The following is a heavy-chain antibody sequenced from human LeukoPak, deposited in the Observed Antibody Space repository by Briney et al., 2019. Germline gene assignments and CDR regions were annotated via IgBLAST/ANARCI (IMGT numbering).Heavy chain of an antibody. CDR1: GFTVSTNY. Sequence: GGSLRLSCAASGFTVSTNYMSWVRQAPGKGLEWVSVIYSDGRTYYADSVKGRFTISRYNSKNTLYLQMNSLKAEDTAVYYFARDSGRFDVFDIWGQGTMVTVSS. CDR2: IYSDGRT. V-gene: IGHV3-53*01. CDR3: ARDSGRFDVFDI. J-gene: IGHJ3*02. D-gene: IGHD3-10*01.